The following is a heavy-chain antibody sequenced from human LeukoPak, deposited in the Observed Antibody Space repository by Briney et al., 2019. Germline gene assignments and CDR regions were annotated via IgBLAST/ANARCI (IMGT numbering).Heavy chain of an antibody. V-gene: IGHV3-21*01. D-gene: IGHD2-15*01. CDR1: GFTFSSYN. CDR3: ARDPIVCSGGSCQFDY. CDR2: ISSSSSYI. Sequence: AGGSLRLSCAASGFTFSSYNMNWVRQALGKGLEWVSSISSSSSYIYYADSVKGRFTISRDNAKNSLYLQMNSLRAEDTAVYYCARDPIVCSGGSCQFDYWGQGTLVTVSS. J-gene: IGHJ4*02.